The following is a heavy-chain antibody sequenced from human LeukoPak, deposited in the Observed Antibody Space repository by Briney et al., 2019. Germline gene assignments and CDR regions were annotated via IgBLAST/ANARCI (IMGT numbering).Heavy chain of an antibody. D-gene: IGHD2-21*02. CDR3: ARDDPVVTANSLFDY. J-gene: IGHJ4*02. V-gene: IGHV3-48*04. CDR1: GLTFSTYS. Sequence: GGSLRLSXGASGLTFSTYSMNWVRQAPGKGLEWVSYISSDSGTIYYADSVKGRFTISRDNAKNSLYLQMNSLRAEDTAVYYCARDDPVVTANSLFDYWGQGTLVTVSS. CDR2: ISSDSGTI.